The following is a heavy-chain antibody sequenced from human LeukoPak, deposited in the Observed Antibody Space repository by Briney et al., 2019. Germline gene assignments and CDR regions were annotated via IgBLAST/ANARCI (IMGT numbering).Heavy chain of an antibody. D-gene: IGHD3-22*01. V-gene: IGHV1-18*01. Sequence: GASVKVSFKASGYTFTSYGISWGRHAPGQGLEWMGWISAYNGKTNYAQKLQGRVTMTTDTSTSTAYMELRSLRSDDTAVYYCARSSHTENTMIVVAPPDYWGQGTLVTVSS. CDR2: ISAYNGKT. J-gene: IGHJ4*02. CDR1: GYTFTSYG. CDR3: ARSSHTENTMIVVAPPDY.